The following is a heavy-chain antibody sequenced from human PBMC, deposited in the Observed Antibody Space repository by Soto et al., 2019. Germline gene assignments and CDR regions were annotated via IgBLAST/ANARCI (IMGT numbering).Heavy chain of an antibody. Sequence: GGSRRLSCAASGFTFSDYYMSWIRQAPGKGLEWVSYISSSGSTIYYADSVKGRFTISRDNAKNSLYLQMNSLRAEDTAVYYCARSRAIKQYYYYYYGMDVWGQGTTVTVSS. CDR2: ISSSGSTI. CDR1: GFTFSDYY. D-gene: IGHD4-4*01. J-gene: IGHJ6*02. CDR3: ARSRAIKQYYYYYYGMDV. V-gene: IGHV3-11*01.